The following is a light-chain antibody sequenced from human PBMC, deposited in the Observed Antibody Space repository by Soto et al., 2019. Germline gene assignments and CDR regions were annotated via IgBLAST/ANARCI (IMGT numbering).Light chain of an antibody. CDR3: QHYKNWPYT. Sequence: EILMTQSPDTLSVSPGERAILTCRAIQSVDNRLAWYQQKLGQAPRLLIYGASTRATGVPARFSGSGSGTEFPLTISSLQSEDSGVYYCQHYKNWPYTFGQGTKLEMK. CDR1: QSVDNR. CDR2: GAS. V-gene: IGKV3-15*01. J-gene: IGKJ2*01.